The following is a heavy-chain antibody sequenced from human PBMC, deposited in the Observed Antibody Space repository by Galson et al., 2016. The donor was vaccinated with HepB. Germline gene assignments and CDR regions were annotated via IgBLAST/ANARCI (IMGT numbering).Heavy chain of an antibody. V-gene: IGHV2-5*02. CDR3: AHRAKYYGALTGWLDYGMDV. CDR1: GFSLNTSGVG. CDR2: IYWDDDK. J-gene: IGHJ6*02. Sequence: PALVKPTQTLTLTCTFSGFSLNTSGVGVVWIRQPPGKALEWLALIYWDDDKRYSPSLKGRLTITKDTSKNQVVLTMTNMDPADTATYYCAHRAKYYGALTGWLDYGMDVWGQGTTVTVSS. D-gene: IGHD3-9*01.